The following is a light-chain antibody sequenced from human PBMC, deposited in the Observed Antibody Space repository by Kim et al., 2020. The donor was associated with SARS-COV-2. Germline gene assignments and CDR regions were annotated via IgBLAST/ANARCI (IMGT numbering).Light chain of an antibody. CDR2: LES. CDR3: QHYVRFPYT. J-gene: IGKJ2*01. CDR1: QGINTY. Sequence: DIQMTQSPSTLSASVGDRVTITCRASQGINTYLAWYQQRPGKAPKLLIYLESTLESGVPPRFSGSGFGTEFTLTINSLQPDDFATYYCQHYVRFPYTFGQGTKLEI. V-gene: IGKV1-5*03.